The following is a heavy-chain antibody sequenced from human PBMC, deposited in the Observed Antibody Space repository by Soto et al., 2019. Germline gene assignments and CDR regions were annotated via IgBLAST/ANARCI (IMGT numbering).Heavy chain of an antibody. CDR3: ARGSTVALDF. CDR2: INSDGSST. D-gene: IGHD1-1*01. J-gene: IGHJ4*02. CDR1: GFTFSSYW. V-gene: IGHV3-74*01. Sequence: GGSLRLSWAASGFTFSSYWMHWGRQAPGKGLVWASRINSDGSSTSYADSVKGRFTISRDNAKNTLYLQMDSLRAEDTAVYYCARGSTVALDFWGQGTLVTVSS.